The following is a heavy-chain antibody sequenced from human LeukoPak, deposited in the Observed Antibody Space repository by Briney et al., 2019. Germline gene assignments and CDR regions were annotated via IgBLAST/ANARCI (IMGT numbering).Heavy chain of an antibody. CDR1: GGSISSSNYY. J-gene: IGHJ6*04. D-gene: IGHD4-23*01. Sequence: PSETLSLTCTVSGGSISSSNYYWGWIRQPPGKGLEWIGSIYYSGSTYYNPSLKSRVTISVDTSKNQFSLKLSSVTAADTAVYYCARSNSGTMDVWGKGTTVTVSS. V-gene: IGHV4-39*01. CDR2: IYYSGST. CDR3: ARSNSGTMDV.